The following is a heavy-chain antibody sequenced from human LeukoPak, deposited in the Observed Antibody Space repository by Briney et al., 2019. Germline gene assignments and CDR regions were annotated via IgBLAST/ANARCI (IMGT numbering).Heavy chain of an antibody. CDR1: GFTFSGYY. CDR3: ARDPGRSPDY. Sequence: GGSLRLSCAASGFTFSGYYMSWIRQAPGKGLEYVSAINSNGDDTYYANSVKGRFTISRDNSKNTLYLQMGNLRPEDMAVYYCARDPGRSPDYWGQGTLVTVSS. J-gene: IGHJ4*02. D-gene: IGHD1-26*01. CDR2: INSNGDDT. V-gene: IGHV3-64*01.